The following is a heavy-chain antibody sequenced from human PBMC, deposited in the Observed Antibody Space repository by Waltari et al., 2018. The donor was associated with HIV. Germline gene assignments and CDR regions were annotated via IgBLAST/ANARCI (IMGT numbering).Heavy chain of an antibody. V-gene: IGHV3-33*01. CDR1: GFLFSHYG. CDR2: IWYEGSYK. D-gene: IGHD3-9*01. CDR3: ARDPAPYYDSLTGYNAYYFDY. J-gene: IGHJ4*02. Sequence: QVQLVESGGGVVQPGRSMRLSCAASGFLFSHYGMRWVRAAPGKGLEWVAFIWYEGSYKYYADSVQGRFTISRDNSKNTLYLQMSSLRGEDTAVYYCARDPAPYYDSLTGYNAYYFDYWGQGTLVTVSS.